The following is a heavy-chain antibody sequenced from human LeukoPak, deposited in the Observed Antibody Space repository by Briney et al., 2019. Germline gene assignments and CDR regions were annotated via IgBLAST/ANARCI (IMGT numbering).Heavy chain of an antibody. J-gene: IGHJ4*02. CDR3: ARGVAGATTSSMVFDY. D-gene: IGHD1-26*01. V-gene: IGHV3-11*01. CDR2: ISSSGSTI. Sequence: GGSLRLSCAASGFTFCDYYMSWIRQAPGKGLEWVSYISSSGSTIYYADSVKGRFTISRDDAKNSLYLQMNSLRAEDTAVYYCARGVAGATTSSMVFDYWGQGTLVTVSS. CDR1: GFTFCDYY.